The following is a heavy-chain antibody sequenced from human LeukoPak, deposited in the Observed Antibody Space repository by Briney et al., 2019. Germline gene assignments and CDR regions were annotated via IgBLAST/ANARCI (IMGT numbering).Heavy chain of an antibody. CDR2: MNPNSGST. Sequence: ASVKVSCKASGYTFTSYDINWVRQATGQGLEWMGWMNPNSGSTGYAQKFQGRVTMTRNTSISTAYMELSSLRSEDTAVYYCAKGVLEVLNHFDPWAREPWSPSPQ. J-gene: IGHJ5*02. CDR3: AKGVLEVLNHFDP. D-gene: IGHD3-3*01. CDR1: GYTFTSYD. V-gene: IGHV1-8*01.